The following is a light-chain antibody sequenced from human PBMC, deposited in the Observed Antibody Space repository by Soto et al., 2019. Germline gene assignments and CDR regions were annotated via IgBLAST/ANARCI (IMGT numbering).Light chain of an antibody. J-gene: IGKJ4*02. V-gene: IGKV1-12*01. CDR2: AAS. Sequence: DIQMTQSPSSVAASVGDRVTITCRASQGISCWLAWYQQKPGKAHKLLIYAASGWPIGVPSRFSGNGAGTDFDQPNSSGQPEDFASYYCQQVKSVSLTFGGGTKVQIK. CDR1: QGISCW. CDR3: QQVKSVSLT.